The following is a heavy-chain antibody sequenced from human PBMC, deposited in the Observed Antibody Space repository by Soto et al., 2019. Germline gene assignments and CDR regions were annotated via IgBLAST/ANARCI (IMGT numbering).Heavy chain of an antibody. CDR2: IRSKANSYAT. V-gene: IGHV3-73*01. CDR1: GFTFSGSA. J-gene: IGHJ4*02. CDR3: TPDPYGDSNFDY. D-gene: IGHD4-17*01. Sequence: GGSLRLSCAASGFTFSGSAMHWVRQASGKGLEWVGRIRSKANSYATAYAASVKGRFTISRDDSKNTAYLQMNSLKTEDTAVYYCTPDPYGDSNFDYWGQGTLVTVSS.